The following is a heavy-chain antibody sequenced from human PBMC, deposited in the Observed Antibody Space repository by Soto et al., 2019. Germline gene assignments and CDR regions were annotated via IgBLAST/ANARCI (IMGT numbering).Heavy chain of an antibody. CDR1: GFTFSSYA. CDR2: ISGSGGST. J-gene: IGHJ6*02. V-gene: IGHV3-23*01. D-gene: IGHD3-3*01. CDR3: AKSGPASRLEWLLLMDV. Sequence: PGGSLRLSCAASGFTFSSYAMSWVRQAPGKGLEWVSAISGSGGSTDYADSVKGRFTISRDNSKNTLYLQMNSLRAEDTAVYYCAKSGPASRLEWLLLMDVWGQGTTVTVSS.